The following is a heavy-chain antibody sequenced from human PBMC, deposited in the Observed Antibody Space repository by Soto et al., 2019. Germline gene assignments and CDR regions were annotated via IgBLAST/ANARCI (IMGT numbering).Heavy chain of an antibody. D-gene: IGHD6-19*01. V-gene: IGHV4-39*01. CDR1: GGSISSRSYY. Sequence: SETLSLTCTVSGGSISSRSYYWGWIRQPPGKGLEWIGSIYYSGSTYYNPSLKSRVTISVDTSKNQFSLKLSSVTAADTAVYYCARHYSSGWYSNYYYYGMDVWGQGTTVTVSS. CDR3: ARHYSSGWYSNYYYYGMDV. CDR2: IYYSGST. J-gene: IGHJ6*02.